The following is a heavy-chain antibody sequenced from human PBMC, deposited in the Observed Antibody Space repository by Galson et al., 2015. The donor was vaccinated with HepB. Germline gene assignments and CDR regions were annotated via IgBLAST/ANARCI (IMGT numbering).Heavy chain of an antibody. CDR3: ARRATYYFHSTGYYYEKDAFDL. CDR1: GGSFSDYG. Sequence: SVKVSCKASGGSFSDYGISWVRQAPGQGLEWMGRIIPILDSANSAQRFQDRVTITADRSTSTAYMELSSLTSEDTAVYYCARRATYYFHSTGYYYEKDAFDLWGQGTMVIVTS. D-gene: IGHD3-22*01. V-gene: IGHV1-69*04. CDR2: IIPILDSA. J-gene: IGHJ3*01.